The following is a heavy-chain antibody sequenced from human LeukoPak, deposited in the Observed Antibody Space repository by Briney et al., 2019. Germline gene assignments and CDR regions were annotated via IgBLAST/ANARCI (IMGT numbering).Heavy chain of an antibody. V-gene: IGHV1-46*01. CDR1: GYTFTSYY. J-gene: IGHJ6*02. CDR2: INPSGGST. CDR3: ARDGAEYSSSSGMDV. D-gene: IGHD6-6*01. Sequence: ASVKVSCKASGYTFTSYYMHWVRQAPGQGLERMGIINPSGGSTSYAQKFQGRVTMTRDTSTSTVYMELSSLRSEDTAVYYCARDGAEYSSSSGMDVWGQGTTVTVSS.